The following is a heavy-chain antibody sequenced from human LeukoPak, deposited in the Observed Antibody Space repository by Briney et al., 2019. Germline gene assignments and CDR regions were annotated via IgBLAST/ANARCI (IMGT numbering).Heavy chain of an antibody. CDR1: GYTLTELS. D-gene: IGHD1-7*01. V-gene: IGHV1-24*01. J-gene: IGHJ4*02. CDR2: FDPEDGET. CDR3: ATGLRDWNYYDNDY. Sequence: ASVKVSCKVSGYTLTELSMHWVRQAPGKGLEWMGGFDPEDGETIYAQRFQGRVTMTEDTSTDTAYMELSSLRSEDTAVYYCATGLRDWNYYDNDYWGQGTLVTVSS.